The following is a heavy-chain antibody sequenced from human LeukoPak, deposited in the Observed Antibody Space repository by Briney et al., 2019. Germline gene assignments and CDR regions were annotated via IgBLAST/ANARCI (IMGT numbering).Heavy chain of an antibody. Sequence: ASVKVSCKASGYTFTSYDINWVRQATGQGLEWMGWMNPNSGNTGYAQKFQGRVTMTRNTSISTAYMELRSLRSDDTAVYYCARDYMTFVVVPAAGGSDYWGQGTLVTVSS. D-gene: IGHD2-2*01. J-gene: IGHJ4*02. V-gene: IGHV1-8*01. CDR2: MNPNSGNT. CDR1: GYTFTSYD. CDR3: ARDYMTFVVVPAAGGSDY.